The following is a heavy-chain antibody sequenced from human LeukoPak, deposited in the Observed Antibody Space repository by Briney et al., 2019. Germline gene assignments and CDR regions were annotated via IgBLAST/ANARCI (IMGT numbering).Heavy chain of an antibody. D-gene: IGHD1-26*01. CDR3: AKDPYSGSYYTAFDI. J-gene: IGHJ3*02. CDR2: ISGSGGST. Sequence: GGSLRLSCAASGFTFSSYAMSWVRQAPGKGLEWGSAISGSGGSTYYADSVKGRFTISRDNSKNTLYLQMNSLRAEDTAVYYCAKDPYSGSYYTAFDIWGQGTMVTVSS. V-gene: IGHV3-23*01. CDR1: GFTFSSYA.